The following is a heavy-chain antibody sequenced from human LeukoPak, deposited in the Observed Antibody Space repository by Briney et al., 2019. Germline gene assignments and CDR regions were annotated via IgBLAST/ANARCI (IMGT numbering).Heavy chain of an antibody. J-gene: IGHJ6*02. Sequence: GGSMRLSCAASGFTVSSNYMSWVRQAPGKGLEWLSVIYSGGSTYYDDSVKVRFTMSRDNSKNTLYLQMNSLRAEDTAVYYCASARSGYYYTRYYYGMDVWGQGTTVTVSS. CDR3: ASARSGYYYTRYYYGMDV. CDR1: GFTVSSNY. CDR2: IYSGGST. V-gene: IGHV3-66*02. D-gene: IGHD3-22*01.